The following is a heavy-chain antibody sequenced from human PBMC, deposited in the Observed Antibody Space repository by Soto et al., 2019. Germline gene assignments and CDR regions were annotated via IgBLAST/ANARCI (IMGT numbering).Heavy chain of an antibody. J-gene: IGHJ4*02. CDR2: ISYDGSNK. Sequence: QVQLVESGGGVVQPGRSLRLSCAASGFTFSSYGMHWVRQAPGKGLEWVAVISYDGSNKYYADSVKGRFTISRDNSKNTLYLQMNSLRAEDTAVYYCAKDHGDLLHGLLDYWGQGTLVTVSS. V-gene: IGHV3-30*18. D-gene: IGHD4-17*01. CDR1: GFTFSSYG. CDR3: AKDHGDLLHGLLDY.